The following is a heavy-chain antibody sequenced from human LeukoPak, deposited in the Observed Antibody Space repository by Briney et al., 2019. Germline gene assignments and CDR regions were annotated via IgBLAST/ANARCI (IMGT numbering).Heavy chain of an antibody. J-gene: IGHJ4*02. CDR3: ASETNYYDSSGADY. D-gene: IGHD3-22*01. Sequence: GGSLRLSCAASGFTFSDYYMSWIRQAPGKGLEWVSYISSSGSTIYYADSVKGRFTISRDNAKNSLYLQMNSLRAEDTAVYYCASETNYYDSSGADYWGQGTLVTVSS. CDR1: GFTFSDYY. V-gene: IGHV3-11*01. CDR2: ISSSGSTI.